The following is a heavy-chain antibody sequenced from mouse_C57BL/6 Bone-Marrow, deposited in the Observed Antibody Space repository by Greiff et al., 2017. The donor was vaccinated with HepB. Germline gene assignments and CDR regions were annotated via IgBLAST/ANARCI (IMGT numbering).Heavy chain of an antibody. CDR3: TRESAGYLFDY. CDR1: GFTFSSYA. J-gene: IGHJ2*01. Sequence: EVKLMESGAGLVKPGGSLKLSCAASGFTFSSYAMSWVRQTPEKRLEWVAYISSGGDYIYYADTVKGRFTISRDNARNTLYLQMSSLKSEDTAMYYCTRESAGYLFDYWGQGTTLTVSS. CDR2: ISSGGDYI. V-gene: IGHV5-9-1*02. D-gene: IGHD3-2*02.